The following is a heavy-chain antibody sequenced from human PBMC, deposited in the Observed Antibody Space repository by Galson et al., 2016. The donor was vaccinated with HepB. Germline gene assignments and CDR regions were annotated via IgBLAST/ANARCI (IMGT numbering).Heavy chain of an antibody. V-gene: IGHV3-15*01. CDR3: WGDDY. CDR2: LKRKSDGGTA. Sequence: SLRLSCAASGFSVSNDWMHWVRQAPGKGLEWVGLLKRKSDGGTANYAAPLKGRFTISRDDSKNTLYLQMNSLMTEDTGVHYCWGDDYWGQGTLVTVSS. J-gene: IGHJ4*02. D-gene: IGHD2-21*02. CDR1: GFSVSNDW.